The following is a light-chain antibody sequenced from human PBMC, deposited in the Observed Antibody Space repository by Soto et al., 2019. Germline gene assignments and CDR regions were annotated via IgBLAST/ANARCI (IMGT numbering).Light chain of an antibody. J-gene: IGKJ1*01. CDR3: QQRSNWPRT. Sequence: EIMLKQSPATLSLSPGERATLSWRASQSVSSYSTWYQQKPGQTPRLLIYDASNRATGIPARFSGSGSGTDFTLTISSLEPGDFAVYYCQQRSNWPRTFGQGTKVDIK. CDR1: QSVSSY. CDR2: DAS. V-gene: IGKV3-11*01.